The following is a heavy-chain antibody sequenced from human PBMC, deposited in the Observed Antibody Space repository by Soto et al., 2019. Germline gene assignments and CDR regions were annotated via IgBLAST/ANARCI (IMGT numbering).Heavy chain of an antibody. CDR2: ISSDGNNK. CDR3: ARWEQPLFDY. CDR1: GFSVSAYT. D-gene: IGHD1-1*01. Sequence: QVQLVESGGGVVQPGRSLRLSCAASGFSVSAYTVHWVRQAPGKGLEWVAVISSDGNNKYYTDSVKGRFAISRDTSTNTVFLQMSSLGPEDTAVYYCARWEQPLFDYWGQGTLVTVSS. J-gene: IGHJ4*02. V-gene: IGHV3-30*09.